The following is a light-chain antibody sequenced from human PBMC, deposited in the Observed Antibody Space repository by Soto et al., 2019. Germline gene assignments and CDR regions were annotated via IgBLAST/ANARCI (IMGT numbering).Light chain of an antibody. CDR2: EVT. CDR1: SSDVGAFNY. J-gene: IGLJ2*01. V-gene: IGLV2-14*01. CDR3: SSYTTSNNVV. Sequence: QCALTQPASVSGSPGQSITISCTGTSSDVGAFNYVSWYQQHPGNAPKFLIYEVTNRPSGVSNRFSGSKSGNTASLTISGLQAEDEADYYCSSYTTSNNVVFGGGTQLTVL.